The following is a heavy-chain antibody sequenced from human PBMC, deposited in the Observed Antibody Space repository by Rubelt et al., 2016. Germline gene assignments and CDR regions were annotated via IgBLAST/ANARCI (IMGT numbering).Heavy chain of an antibody. Sequence: QVQLVQSGAEVKKPGSSVKVSCKASGGTFSSYAISWVRQAPGQGLEWMGGIIPIFGTANYAQKFQGRVTITSDESTSTGYMELSSLRSEDTAVSYCATGGDFGVVIPNWFDPWGQGTLVTVSS. CDR3: ATGGDFGVVIPNWFDP. V-gene: IGHV1-69*01. CDR2: IIPIFGTA. J-gene: IGHJ5*02. CDR1: GGTFSSYA. D-gene: IGHD3-3*01.